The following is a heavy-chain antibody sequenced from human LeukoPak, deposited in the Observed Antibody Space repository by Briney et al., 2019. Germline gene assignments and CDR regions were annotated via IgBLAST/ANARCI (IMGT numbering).Heavy chain of an antibody. CDR3: ARDGYSSGWYLDYMDV. Sequence: GGSLRLSCAASGFIVSSNYMSWVRQAPGKGLEWVSVIYSGGSTYYADSVKGRFTISRDNSKNTLYLQMNSLRAEDTAVYYCARDGYSSGWYLDYMDVWGKGTTVTVSS. CDR2: IYSGGST. CDR1: GFIVSSNY. D-gene: IGHD6-19*01. J-gene: IGHJ6*03. V-gene: IGHV3-53*01.